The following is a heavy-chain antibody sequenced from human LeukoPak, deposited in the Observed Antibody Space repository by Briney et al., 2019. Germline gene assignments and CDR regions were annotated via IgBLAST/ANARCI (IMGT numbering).Heavy chain of an antibody. V-gene: IGHV1-46*01. D-gene: IGHD5-18*01. Sequence: ASVTVSCKASGYTFTSYYMHWVRQAPGQGLEWMGLINPSGGSTSYAQKLQGRVTMTRDTSTSTVYMELSSLRSEDTAVYYCAREGDVDTATWHWFDPWGQGTLVTVSS. CDR1: GYTFTSYY. CDR2: INPSGGST. J-gene: IGHJ5*02. CDR3: AREGDVDTATWHWFDP.